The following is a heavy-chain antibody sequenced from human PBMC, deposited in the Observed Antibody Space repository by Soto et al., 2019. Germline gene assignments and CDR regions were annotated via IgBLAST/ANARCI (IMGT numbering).Heavy chain of an antibody. CDR2: IYHSGST. V-gene: IGHV4-30-2*01. CDR1: GGSISSGGYS. J-gene: IGHJ6*02. Sequence: LSLTCAVSGGSISSGGYSWSWIRQPPGKGLEWIGYIYHSGSTYYNPSLKSRVTISVDRSKNQFSLKLSSVTAADTAVYYCARGGYCSSTSCHRYYYYYGMDVWGQGTTVTVSS. D-gene: IGHD2-2*01. CDR3: ARGGYCSSTSCHRYYYYYGMDV.